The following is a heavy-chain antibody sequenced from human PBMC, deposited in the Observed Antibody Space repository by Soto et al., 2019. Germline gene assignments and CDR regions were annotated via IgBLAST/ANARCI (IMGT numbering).Heavy chain of an antibody. J-gene: IGHJ6*02. CDR3: ARDPGVTIFGMDV. CDR2: INSDGSST. CDR1: GFTFSSYW. D-gene: IGHD3-3*01. Sequence: PGGSLRLSCAASGFTFSSYWMHWVRQAPGKGLVWVSHINSDGSSTSYADSVKGRFTISRDNAKNTLHLQMNSLRAEDTAVYYCARDPGVTIFGMDVWGQGTTVTVSS. V-gene: IGHV3-74*01.